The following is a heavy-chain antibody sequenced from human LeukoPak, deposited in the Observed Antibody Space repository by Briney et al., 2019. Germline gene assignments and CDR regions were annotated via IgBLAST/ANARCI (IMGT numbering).Heavy chain of an antibody. CDR1: GFTFSSYA. V-gene: IGHV3-23*01. CDR3: AKDRVTYYYDSSGYPDY. D-gene: IGHD3-22*01. Sequence: PGGSLRLSCAASGFTFSSYAMSWVRQAPGKGLEWVSAISGSGGSTYYADSVKGRFTISRDNSKNTLYLQMNGLRAEDTAVYYCAKDRVTYYYDSSGYPDYWGQGTLVTVSS. J-gene: IGHJ4*02. CDR2: ISGSGGST.